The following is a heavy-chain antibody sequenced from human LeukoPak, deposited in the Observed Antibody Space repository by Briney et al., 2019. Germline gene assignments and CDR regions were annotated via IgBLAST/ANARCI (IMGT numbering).Heavy chain of an antibody. CDR1: GGSISSGDYY. D-gene: IGHD3-3*01. CDR3: ARGNGLYDFGSPRGDWFDP. Sequence: KPSQTLSLTCTVSGGSISSGDYYWSWIRQPAGKGLEWIGRIYTSGSNDYNPSLKSRVTISVDTSKNQFSLKLSSVTAADTAVYYCARGNGLYDFGSPRGDWFDPWGQGTLVTVSS. V-gene: IGHV4-61*02. CDR2: IYTSGSN. J-gene: IGHJ5*02.